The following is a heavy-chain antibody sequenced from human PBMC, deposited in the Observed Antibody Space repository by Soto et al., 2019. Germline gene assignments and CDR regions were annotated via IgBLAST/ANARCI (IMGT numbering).Heavy chain of an antibody. CDR1: RFSVTNNKY. CDR3: ARDSRYCTDGGCSSMRDAFDV. J-gene: IGHJ3*01. Sequence: QAQLQESGPGLVRPSGTLSLTCTVSRFSVTNNKYWNWVRQSPGKALVWFGEIYHSGATYYNPSLRGRASISMDKSKNQISLTLTSVTAADTAVYYCARDSRYCTDGGCSSMRDAFDVWGQGTLVTVSS. V-gene: IGHV4-4*02. CDR2: IYHSGAT. D-gene: IGHD2-15*01.